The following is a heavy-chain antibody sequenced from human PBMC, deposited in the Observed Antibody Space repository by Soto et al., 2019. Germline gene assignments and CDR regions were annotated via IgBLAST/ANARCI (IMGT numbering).Heavy chain of an antibody. V-gene: IGHV1-69*05. CDR2: IIPIFGTA. Sequence: QVQLVQSGAEVKKPGSSVKVSCKASGGTFSSYAISWVRQAPGQGLEWMGGIIPIFGTANYAQKFQGRVTITXXEXTXXAYMELSSLRSEDTAVYYCARNPGNTVVPLGWFDPWGQGTLVTVSS. J-gene: IGHJ5*02. CDR1: GGTFSSYA. D-gene: IGHD2-15*01. CDR3: ARNPGNTVVPLGWFDP.